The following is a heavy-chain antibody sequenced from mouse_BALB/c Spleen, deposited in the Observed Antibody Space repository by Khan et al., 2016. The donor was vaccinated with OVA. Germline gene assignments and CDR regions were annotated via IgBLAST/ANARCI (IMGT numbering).Heavy chain of an antibody. J-gene: IGHJ4*01. Sequence: EVELVESGPGLVKPSQSLSLTCTVTGYSITSDYAWNWIRQFPGNKLERMGYISSTGSTSYNPSLKSRISITRDISKNQFFLQLKSVTTEDTATYYCARSLYYSYGYALDCWGRGTSVTVSS. V-gene: IGHV3-2*02. D-gene: IGHD2-12*01. CDR3: ARSLYYSYGYALDC. CDR1: GYSITSDYA. CDR2: ISSTGST.